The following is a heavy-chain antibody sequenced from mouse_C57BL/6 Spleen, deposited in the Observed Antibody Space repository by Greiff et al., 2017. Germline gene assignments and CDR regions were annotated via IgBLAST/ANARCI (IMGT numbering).Heavy chain of an antibody. D-gene: IGHD2-3*01. Sequence: QVQLKQPGAELVKPGASVKLSCKASGYTFTSYWMHWVKQRPGQGLEWIGMIHPNSGSTNYNEKFKSKATLTVDKSSSTAYMQLSSLTSEDSAVYYCARGVYDGYYEDYWGQGTTLTVSS. V-gene: IGHV1-64*01. J-gene: IGHJ2*01. CDR1: GYTFTSYW. CDR2: IHPNSGST. CDR3: ARGVYDGYYEDY.